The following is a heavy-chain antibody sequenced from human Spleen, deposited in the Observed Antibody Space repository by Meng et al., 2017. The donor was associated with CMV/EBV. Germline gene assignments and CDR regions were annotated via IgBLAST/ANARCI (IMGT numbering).Heavy chain of an antibody. CDR3: ARENIVVVPDWYFDL. CDR1: GGSFSGYY. J-gene: IGHJ2*01. V-gene: IGHV4-34*01. D-gene: IGHD2-2*01. CDR2: IYYSGST. Sequence: QVQLQQWVAGLLKPSETLSLTCAVYGGSFSGYYWSWIRQPPGKGLEWIGYIYYSGSTYYNPSLKSRVTISVDTSKNQFSLKLSSVTAADTAVYYCARENIVVVPDWYFDLWGRGTLVTVSS.